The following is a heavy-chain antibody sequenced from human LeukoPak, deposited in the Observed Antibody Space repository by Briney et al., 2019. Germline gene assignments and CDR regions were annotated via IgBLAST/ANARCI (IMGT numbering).Heavy chain of an antibody. J-gene: IGHJ6*02. V-gene: IGHV3-15*01. CDR3: TTGIFWEVRGGHLYYYYGMDV. CDR2: IKSKTDGGTT. CDR1: GFTFSNAW. D-gene: IGHD3-10*01. Sequence: GESLRLSCAASGFTFSNAWMSWVRQAPGKGLEWVGRIKSKTDGGTTDYAAPVKGRFTISRDDSKNTLYLQMNSLKTEDTAVYYCTTGIFWEVRGGHLYYYYGMDVWGQGTTVTVSS.